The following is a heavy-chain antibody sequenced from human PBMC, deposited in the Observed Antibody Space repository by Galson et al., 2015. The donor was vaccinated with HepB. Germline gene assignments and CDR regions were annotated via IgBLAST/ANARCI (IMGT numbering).Heavy chain of an antibody. CDR3: ARKRAAGIDPHYDP. J-gene: IGHJ5*02. CDR1: GFTFSDYY. D-gene: IGHD6-13*01. V-gene: IGHV3-11*03. CDR2: ISSSSSYT. Sequence: SLRLSCAASGFTFSDYYMSWIRQAPGKGLEWVSYISSSSSYTNYADSVKGRFTISRDNAKNSLYLQMNSLRAEDTAVYYCARKRAAGIDPHYDPWGQGTLVTVSS.